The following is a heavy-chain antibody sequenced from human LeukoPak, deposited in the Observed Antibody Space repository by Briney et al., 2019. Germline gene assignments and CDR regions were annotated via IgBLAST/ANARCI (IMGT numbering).Heavy chain of an antibody. D-gene: IGHD5-12*01. V-gene: IGHV1-2*02. J-gene: IGHJ5*02. CDR2: INPNSGGT. CDR3: ARVRYSGYDSHNWFDP. CDR1: GYTFTGYY. Sequence: ASVKVSCKASGYTFTGYYMHWVRQAPGQGLEWMGWINPNSGGTGYAQKFQGRVTMTRDTSISTAYMELSSLRSDDTAVYYCARVRYSGYDSHNWFDPWGQGTMFTVSS.